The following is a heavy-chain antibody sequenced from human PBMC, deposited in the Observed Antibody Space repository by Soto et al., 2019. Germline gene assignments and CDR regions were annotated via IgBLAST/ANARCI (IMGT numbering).Heavy chain of an antibody. D-gene: IGHD3-16*01. CDR2: IIPIFGTA. Sequence: VKVSCKASGGTFSSYAISWVRQAPGQGLEWMGGIIPIFGTANYAQKFQGRVTITADESTSTAYMELSSLRSEDTAVYYCARATGGDYVWTFDYWGQGTLVTVSS. J-gene: IGHJ4*02. V-gene: IGHV1-69*01. CDR3: ARATGGDYVWTFDY. CDR1: GGTFSSYA.